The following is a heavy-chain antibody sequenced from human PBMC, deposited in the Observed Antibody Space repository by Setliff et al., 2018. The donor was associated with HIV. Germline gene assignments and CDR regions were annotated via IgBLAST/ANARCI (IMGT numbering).Heavy chain of an antibody. V-gene: IGHV3-9*01. Sequence: GGSLRLSCAASGFTFDDYAMHWVRQAPGKGLEWVSGISWNSGSIGYADSVKGRFTISRDNAKNSLYLQMNSLRAEDTAVYYCARESLAGTTNWFDPWGQGTLVTVSS. D-gene: IGHD1-1*01. J-gene: IGHJ5*02. CDR3: ARESLAGTTNWFDP. CDR1: GFTFDDYA. CDR2: ISWNSGSI.